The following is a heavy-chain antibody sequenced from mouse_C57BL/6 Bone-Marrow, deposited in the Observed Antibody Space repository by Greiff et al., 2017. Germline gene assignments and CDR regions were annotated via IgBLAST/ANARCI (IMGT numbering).Heavy chain of an antibody. CDR1: GYTFTDYY. CDR2: INPYNGGT. D-gene: IGHD1-1*01. J-gene: IGHJ2*01. V-gene: IGHV1-19*01. Sequence: EVQLQQSGPVLVKPGASVKMSCKASGYTFTDYYMNWVKQSHGKSLEWIGVINPYNGGTSYNQKFKGKATLTVDKSSSTAYMELNSLTSEDSAVYYCARWDYGSTDYWGQGTTLTVSS. CDR3: ARWDYGSTDY.